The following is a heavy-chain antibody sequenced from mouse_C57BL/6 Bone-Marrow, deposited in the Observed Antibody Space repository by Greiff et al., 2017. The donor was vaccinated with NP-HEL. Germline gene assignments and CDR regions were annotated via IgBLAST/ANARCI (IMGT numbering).Heavy chain of an antibody. Sequence: DVKLQQSGAELVRPGASVKLSCTASGFNIKDDYMHWVKQRPEQGLEWIGWIDPENGDTEYASKFQGKATITADTSSNTAYLQLSSLTSEDTAVYYCTTSGVDYWGQGTTLTVSS. V-gene: IGHV14-4*01. CDR3: TTSGVDY. D-gene: IGHD4-1*01. J-gene: IGHJ2*01. CDR1: GFNIKDDY. CDR2: IDPENGDT.